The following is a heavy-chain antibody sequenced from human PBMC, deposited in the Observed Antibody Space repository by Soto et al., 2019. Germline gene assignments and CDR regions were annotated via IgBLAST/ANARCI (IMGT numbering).Heavy chain of an antibody. D-gene: IGHD3-22*01. CDR3: AKAPSGYYDGYCDL. CDR1: GFTFSSYV. J-gene: IGHJ2*01. CDR2: ISGSGGST. V-gene: IGHV3-23*01. Sequence: EVQLLESGGGLVQPGGSLRLSCAASGFTFSSYVMSWVRQAPGKGLEWVSAISGSGGSTYDADSVKGRFTISRDNSQNTLYLQMNSLIADDTAVDYCAKAPSGYYDGYCDLWGRGTLVTVSS.